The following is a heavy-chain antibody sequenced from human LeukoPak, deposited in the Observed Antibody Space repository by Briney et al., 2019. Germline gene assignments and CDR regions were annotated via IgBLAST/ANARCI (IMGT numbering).Heavy chain of an antibody. D-gene: IGHD3-9*01. V-gene: IGHV1-2*02. CDR1: GYTFTAYY. CDR2: INPNSRGT. J-gene: IGHJ4*02. CDR3: ARVDDILTGHLDC. Sequence: ASVKVSCKASGYTFTAYYVHWVRQAPGQGLEWMGWINPNSRGTKYAQKFQGRVTMTRDTSISTAYMELTRLRSDDTAVYYCARVDDILTGHLDCWGQGTLATVSS.